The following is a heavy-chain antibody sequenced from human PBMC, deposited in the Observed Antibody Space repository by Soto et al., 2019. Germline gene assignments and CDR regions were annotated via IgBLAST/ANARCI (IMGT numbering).Heavy chain of an antibody. CDR2: FFIGGNT. CDR3: ARDRGTVTMFEY. Sequence: SETLSLTCTVSGGSMISYYWVWMRQPPGKGLEWIASFFIGGNTYYNPSLKSRVTISVDTSKNQFSLKLSSVTAADAAVYYCARDRGTVTMFEYWGQGTLVTVSS. J-gene: IGHJ4*02. CDR1: GGSMISYY. D-gene: IGHD4-17*01. V-gene: IGHV4-39*02.